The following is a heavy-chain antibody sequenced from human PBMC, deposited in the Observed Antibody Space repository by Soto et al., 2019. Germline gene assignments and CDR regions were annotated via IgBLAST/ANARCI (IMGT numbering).Heavy chain of an antibody. Sequence: ASVKVSCKASGYTFTSYAMNWVRQAAGQGLEWMGWINTNTGNPTYAQGFTGRFVFSLDTSVSTAYLQICSPKAEDTAVYYCARGTLYYDFWSGYYGTYYYGMDVWGQGTTVTVSS. CDR3: ARGTLYYDFWSGYYGTYYYGMDV. CDR1: GYTFTSYA. CDR2: INTNTGNP. J-gene: IGHJ6*02. D-gene: IGHD3-3*01. V-gene: IGHV7-4-1*01.